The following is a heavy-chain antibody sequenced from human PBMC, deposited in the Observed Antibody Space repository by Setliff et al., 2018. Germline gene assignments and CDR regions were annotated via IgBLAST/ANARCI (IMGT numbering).Heavy chain of an antibody. J-gene: IGHJ4*02. CDR2: VYSDGSI. D-gene: IGHD2-8*02. CDR3: TVYNTGSSKDHY. CDR1: GGSISRSNSY. Sequence: SETLSLTCTVSGGSISRSNSYWGWIRQPPGKGLEWIGSVYSDGSIYYKPSLKSRVTISVDTSKNQFSLRLSSVTAADTALYYCTVYNTGSSKDHYWGQGTPVTVSS. V-gene: IGHV4-39*01.